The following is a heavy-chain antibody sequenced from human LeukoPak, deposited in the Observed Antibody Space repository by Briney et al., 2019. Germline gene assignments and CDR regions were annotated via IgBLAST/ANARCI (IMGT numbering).Heavy chain of an antibody. D-gene: IGHD5-18*01. CDR3: ARDSEWKHIDY. J-gene: IGHJ4*02. CDR2: INPNSGGT. CDR1: GYTFTGYY. Sequence: ASVKVSCKASGYTFTGYYMHWVRQAPGQGLESMGRINPNSGGTNYAQKFQGRVTMTRDTSISTAYMELSRLRSDDTAVYYCARDSEWKHIDYWGQGTLVTVSS. V-gene: IGHV1-2*06.